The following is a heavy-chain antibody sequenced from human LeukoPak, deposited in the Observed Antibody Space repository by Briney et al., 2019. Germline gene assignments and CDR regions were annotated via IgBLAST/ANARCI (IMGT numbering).Heavy chain of an antibody. CDR3: ARGHFWSGYTYQDYFYYMDV. CDR1: GFSFSKFA. CDR2: ISYNGDGT. Sequence: PGGSLRLSCAASGFSFSKFAMHWVRQAPGRGLESVSGISYNGDGTYYANSVKGRFTISRDNSKKTLYLQVGSLRVEDMGVYYCARGHFWSGYTYQDYFYYMDVWGKETAVTVSS. J-gene: IGHJ6*03. V-gene: IGHV3-64*01. D-gene: IGHD3-3*02.